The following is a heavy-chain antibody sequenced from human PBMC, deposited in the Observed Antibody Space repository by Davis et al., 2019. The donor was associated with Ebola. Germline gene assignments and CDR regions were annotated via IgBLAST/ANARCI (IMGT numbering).Heavy chain of an antibody. V-gene: IGHV1-69*13. CDR3: ARGESGSYPWYYFDY. CDR2: IIPIFGTA. CDR1: GGTFSSYA. Sequence: AASVKVSCKASGGTFSSYAISWVRQAPGQGLEWMGGIIPIFGTANYAQKFRGRVTITADESTSTAYMELSSLRSEDTAVYYCARGESGSYPWYYFDYWGQGTLVTVSS. J-gene: IGHJ4*02. D-gene: IGHD1-26*01.